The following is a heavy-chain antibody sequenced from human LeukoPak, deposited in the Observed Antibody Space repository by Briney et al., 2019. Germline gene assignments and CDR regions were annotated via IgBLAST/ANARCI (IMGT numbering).Heavy chain of an antibody. CDR1: GGTFSSYA. D-gene: IGHD2-2*01. Sequence: ASVTVSCKTSGGTFSSYAISWVRQAPGQGLEWMGGIIPIFGIANYAQKFHGRDTITTDESTSTAYVGWSTHIPEGTAVYYIGRGTAAIYYYYYMDVWGKGTTVTVSS. CDR3: GRGTAAIYYYYYMDV. CDR2: IIPIFGIA. J-gene: IGHJ6*03. V-gene: IGHV1-69*05.